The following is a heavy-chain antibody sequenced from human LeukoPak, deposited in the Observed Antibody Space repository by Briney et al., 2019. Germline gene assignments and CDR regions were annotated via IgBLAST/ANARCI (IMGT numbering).Heavy chain of an antibody. D-gene: IGHD2-2*01. CDR3: ARKSVVVPAAFDY. CDR1: GGTFSSYA. V-gene: IGHV1-69*05. CDR2: IVPIFGTA. Sequence: SVKVSCKASGGTFSSYAISWVRQAPGQGLEWMGGIVPIFGTANYAQKFQGRVTITTDESTSTAYMELSSLRSEDTAVYYCARKSVVVPAAFDYWGQGTLVTVSS. J-gene: IGHJ4*02.